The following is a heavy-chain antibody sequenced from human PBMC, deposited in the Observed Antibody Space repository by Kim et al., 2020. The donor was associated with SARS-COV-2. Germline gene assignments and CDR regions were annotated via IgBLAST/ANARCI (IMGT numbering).Heavy chain of an antibody. CDR3: ARGPRSPMATMLLDY. Sequence: PPLKSRDTISVDTSKNQFSLKLSSVTAADTAVYYCARGPRSPMATMLLDYWGQGTLVTVSS. J-gene: IGHJ4*02. V-gene: IGHV4-39*07. D-gene: IGHD5-12*01.